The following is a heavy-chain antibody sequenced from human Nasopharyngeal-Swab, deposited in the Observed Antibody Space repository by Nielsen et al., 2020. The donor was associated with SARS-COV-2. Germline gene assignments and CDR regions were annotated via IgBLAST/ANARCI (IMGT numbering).Heavy chain of an antibody. D-gene: IGHD3-10*01. CDR3: ARGASFGAVSDAMDV. J-gene: IGHJ6*02. V-gene: IGHV3-30-3*01. Sequence: GESLKISCATSGFTFKSVPRHWVRQGPDKGLERVAVISYDVDKTFYADSVKGRFTVSRDNAKNTLYLQMVNLRVEETAVYYCARGASFGAVSDAMDVWGQGTTVTVSS. CDR2: ISYDVDKT. CDR1: GFTFKSVP.